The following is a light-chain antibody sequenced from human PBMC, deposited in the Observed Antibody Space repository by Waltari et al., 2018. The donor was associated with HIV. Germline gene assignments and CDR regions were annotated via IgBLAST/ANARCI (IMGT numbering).Light chain of an antibody. CDR3: QQSHVTPRT. CDR2: DAS. Sequence: DIQMTQSPSSLSASVGDRVTITCRASQSISTYLNWYQQKPGKAPKVLIYDASSLQSGVPSRFSGSGSGTDFTLIISSLQPEDFATYYCQQSHVTPRTFDQGP. J-gene: IGKJ1*01. CDR1: QSISTY. V-gene: IGKV1-39*01.